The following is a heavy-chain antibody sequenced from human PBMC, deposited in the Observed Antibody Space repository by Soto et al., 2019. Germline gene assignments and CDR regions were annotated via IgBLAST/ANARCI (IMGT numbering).Heavy chain of an antibody. Sequence: EVQLLESGGGLVQPGGSLRLSCAASGFTFSSHAMGWVRQAPGKGLDWVSAIGGRGSDTYYADSMKGRFTISRDNSKNTLSLQMNSLRAEDTAVYYCAILGGTYYAFDVWGQGTLVTVS. J-gene: IGHJ3*01. V-gene: IGHV3-23*01. CDR3: AILGGTYYAFDV. D-gene: IGHD1-26*01. CDR1: GFTFSSHA. CDR2: IGGRGSDT.